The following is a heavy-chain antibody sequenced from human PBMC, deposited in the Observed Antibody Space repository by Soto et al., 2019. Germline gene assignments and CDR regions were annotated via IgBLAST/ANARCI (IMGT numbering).Heavy chain of an antibody. Sequence: QVQIVQSGAEVKKPGASVKVSCKASGYSFTLYTMQWVRQDPGQRLEWMGWIHPGNGKAKYSDKFQGRVSITRDPTATTVYLELSSLTSADTAVYYCLRGQQPADFWGPGTLVTVSS. CDR2: IHPGNGKA. CDR1: GYSFTLYT. J-gene: IGHJ4*02. CDR3: LRGQQPADF. V-gene: IGHV1-3*01. D-gene: IGHD6-13*01.